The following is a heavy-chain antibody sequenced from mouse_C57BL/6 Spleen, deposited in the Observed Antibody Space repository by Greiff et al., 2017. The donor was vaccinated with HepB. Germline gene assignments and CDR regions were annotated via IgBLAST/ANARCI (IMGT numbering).Heavy chain of an antibody. CDR2: IDPSDSYT. J-gene: IGHJ2*02. V-gene: IGHV1-69*01. CDR1: GYTFTSYW. Sequence: QVQLQQPGSELVLPGASVKLSCKASGYTFTSYWMHWVKQRPGQGLEWIGEIDPSDSYTNYYQKFKGKSTLTVDKSSSTAYMQLSSLTSEDTAGYYCARRGYYYPAYWGHGTSLTVSS. D-gene: IGHD2-1*01. CDR3: ARRGYYYPAY.